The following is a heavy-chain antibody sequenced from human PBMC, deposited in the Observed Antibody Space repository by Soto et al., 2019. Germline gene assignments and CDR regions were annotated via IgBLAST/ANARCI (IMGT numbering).Heavy chain of an antibody. CDR3: ARSPNYYYYGFDV. V-gene: IGHV4-30-4*01. CDR2: IHYSGST. Sequence: SETLSLTCTVSGGSISSGDYYWSWIRQPPGKGLEWIGYIHYSGSTYYNPSLKSRVTISVDTSKNQFSLKLSSVTAADTAVYYCARSPNYYYYGFDVWGQGTAVTVSS. D-gene: IGHD3-10*01. CDR1: GGSISSGDYY. J-gene: IGHJ6*02.